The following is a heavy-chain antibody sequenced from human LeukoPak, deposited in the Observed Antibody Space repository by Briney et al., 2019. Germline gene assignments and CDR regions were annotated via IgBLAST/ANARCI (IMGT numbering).Heavy chain of an antibody. CDR3: ASRSTRGYSGYDSFY. V-gene: IGHV4-4*02. D-gene: IGHD5-12*01. Sequence: PSETLSLTCAVSGGSISSSNWWSWVRQPPGKGLEWIGEIYHSGSTNYNPSLKSRVTISVDKSKNQFSLKLSSVTAADTAVYYCASRSTRGYSGYDSFYWGQGTLVTVSS. CDR1: GGSISSSNW. J-gene: IGHJ4*02. CDR2: IYHSGST.